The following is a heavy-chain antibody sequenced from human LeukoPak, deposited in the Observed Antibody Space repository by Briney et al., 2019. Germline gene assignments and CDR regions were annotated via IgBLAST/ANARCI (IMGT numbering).Heavy chain of an antibody. CDR3: AREAAAGTFYFDY. D-gene: IGHD6-13*01. CDR1: GGSISSYY. V-gene: IGHV4-4*07. J-gene: IGHJ4*02. Sequence: SETLSLTCTVSGGSISSYYWSWIRQSAGKGLEWIGCIYTSGSTNYNPSLKSRVTMSVDTSKNQFSLKLTSVTAADTAVYYCAREAAAGTFYFDYWGQGTLVTVSS. CDR2: IYTSGST.